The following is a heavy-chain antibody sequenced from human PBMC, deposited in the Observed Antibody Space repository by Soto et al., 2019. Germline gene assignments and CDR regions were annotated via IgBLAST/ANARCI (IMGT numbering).Heavy chain of an antibody. J-gene: IGHJ4*02. D-gene: IGHD6-13*01. CDR3: AGRIAAAGTLDY. CDR1: GFTFSSYA. Sequence: GGSLRLSXAASGFTFSSYAMHWVRQAPGKGLEWVAVISYDGSNKYYADSVKGRFTISRDNSKNTLYLQMNSLRAEDTAVYYCAGRIAAAGTLDYWGQGTLVTVSS. CDR2: ISYDGSNK. V-gene: IGHV3-30-3*01.